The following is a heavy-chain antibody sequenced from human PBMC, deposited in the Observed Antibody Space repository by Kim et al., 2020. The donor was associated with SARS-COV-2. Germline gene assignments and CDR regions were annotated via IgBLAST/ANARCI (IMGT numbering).Heavy chain of an antibody. V-gene: IGHV3-15*01. CDR2: T. J-gene: IGHJ4*02. D-gene: IGHD2-21*02. Sequence: TDYAGPVKGRFTISRDDSKNTLYLQMNSLKTEDTAVYYCTTEEVTAIRPGWGQGTLVTVSS. CDR3: TTEEVTAIRPG.